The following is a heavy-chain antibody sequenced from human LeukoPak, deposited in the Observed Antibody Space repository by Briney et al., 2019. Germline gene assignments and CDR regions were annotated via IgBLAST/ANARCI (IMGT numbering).Heavy chain of an antibody. CDR3: ALMITFGGVIAEDY. J-gene: IGHJ4*02. D-gene: IGHD3-16*01. Sequence: GASVKVPCKASGYTFTGYYMHWVRQAPGQGLEWMGWINPNSGGTNYAQKFQGRVTMTTDTSTSTAYMELRSLRSDDTAVYYCALMITFGGVIAEDYWGQGTLVTVSS. CDR2: INPNSGGT. CDR1: GYTFTGYY. V-gene: IGHV1-2*02.